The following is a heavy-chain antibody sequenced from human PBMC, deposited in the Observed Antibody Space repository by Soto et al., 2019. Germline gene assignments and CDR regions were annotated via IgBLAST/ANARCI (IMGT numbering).Heavy chain of an antibody. Sequence: GGSLRLSCAASGFTFSSYWMHWVRQAPGKGLVWVSRINSDGSSTSYADSVKGRFTISRDNAKNTLYLQMNSLRAEDTAVYYCARLGYCSGGSCDDDAFDIWGQGTMVTVSS. D-gene: IGHD2-15*01. CDR2: INSDGSST. CDR1: GFTFSSYW. CDR3: ARLGYCSGGSCDDDAFDI. J-gene: IGHJ3*02. V-gene: IGHV3-74*01.